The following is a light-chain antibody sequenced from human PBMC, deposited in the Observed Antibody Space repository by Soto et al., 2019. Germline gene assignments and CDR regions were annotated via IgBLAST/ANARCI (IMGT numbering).Light chain of an antibody. CDR3: QQRSNWPPIT. Sequence: EIVLTQSPGTLSLSPGDSATLSCRASQSVSSTFLAWYQHKPGQAPRLLIYDASNRATGIPARFSGSGSGTDFTLTISSLEPEDFAVYYCQQRSNWPPITFGQGTRLEIK. V-gene: IGKV3-11*01. CDR2: DAS. CDR1: QSVSSTF. J-gene: IGKJ5*01.